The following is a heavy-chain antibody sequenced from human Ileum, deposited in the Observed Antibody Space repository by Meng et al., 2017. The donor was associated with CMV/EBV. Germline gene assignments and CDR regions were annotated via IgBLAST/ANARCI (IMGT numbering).Heavy chain of an antibody. V-gene: IGHV3-23*01. CDR2: ITGSGYTT. CDR1: GFNFSNYT. D-gene: IGHD3-10*01. J-gene: IGHJ4*02. CDR3: AITMVRGRLDY. Sequence: CAASGFNFSNYTMSWVRQAPGKGLQWVSIITGSGYTTNYADSVKGRFTISRDNSKNTVSLEMTGLRAEDTALYYCAITMVRGRLDYWGQGSLVTVSS.